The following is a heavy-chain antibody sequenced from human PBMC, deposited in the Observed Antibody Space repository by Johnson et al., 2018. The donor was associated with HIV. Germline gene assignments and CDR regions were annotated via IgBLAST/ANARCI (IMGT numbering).Heavy chain of an antibody. CDR2: ISYDGSNK. Sequence: QVQLVESGGGVVQPGTSLRLSCAASGLTFSHYPMHWVRQAPGKGLEWVAVISYDGSNKYYADSVKGRFTISRDNSKSTLYLQMNSLRAEDTAVYYCPVDTEAFDIWGQGTMVTVSS. V-gene: IGHV3-30*04. J-gene: IGHJ3*02. CDR3: PVDTEAFDI. D-gene: IGHD1-14*01. CDR1: GLTFSHYP.